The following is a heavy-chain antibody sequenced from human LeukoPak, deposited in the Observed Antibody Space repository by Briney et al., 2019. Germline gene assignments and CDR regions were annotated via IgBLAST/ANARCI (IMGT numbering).Heavy chain of an antibody. V-gene: IGHV4-30-4*01. J-gene: IGHJ4*02. CDR2: IYYRGST. D-gene: IGHD3-22*01. CDR3: ARLPYYYDSSGQKLYYFDY. CDR1: GGSISSGDSY. Sequence: SETLSLTCTVSGGSISSGDSYWSWIRQPPGKGLEWIGYIYYRGSTYYNPSLKSRVTISVDTSKNQFSLKLSSVTAADTAVYYCARLPYYYDSSGQKLYYFDYWGQGTLVTVSS.